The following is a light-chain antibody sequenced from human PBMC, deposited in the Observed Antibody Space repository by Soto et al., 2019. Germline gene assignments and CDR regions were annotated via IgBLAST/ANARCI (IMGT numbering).Light chain of an antibody. CDR3: QQRSSWLAYT. V-gene: IGKV3-11*01. CDR2: DAS. Sequence: EIVLTQSPATLSLSPGERATLSCRATQPIDTYLAWYQQRPGQAPRLLIYDASNRATGIPARFSGSGSGTDFTLTISSLEPEDFEVYYCQQRSSWLAYTFGQGTKLEIK. J-gene: IGKJ2*01. CDR1: QPIDTY.